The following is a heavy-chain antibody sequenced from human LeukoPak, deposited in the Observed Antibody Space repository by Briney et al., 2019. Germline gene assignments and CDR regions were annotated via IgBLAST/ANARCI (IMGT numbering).Heavy chain of an antibody. CDR3: ARGETTVIENAFDI. CDR1: GGSISSGGYY. CDR2: IYYSGST. Sequence: SETLSLTCTVSGGSISSGGYYWSWIRQHPGKGLEWIGYIYYSGSTYYNPSLKSRVTISVDTSKNQFSLKLSFVTAADTAVYYCARGETTVIENAFDIWGQGTMVTVSS. J-gene: IGHJ3*02. D-gene: IGHD4-17*01. V-gene: IGHV4-31*03.